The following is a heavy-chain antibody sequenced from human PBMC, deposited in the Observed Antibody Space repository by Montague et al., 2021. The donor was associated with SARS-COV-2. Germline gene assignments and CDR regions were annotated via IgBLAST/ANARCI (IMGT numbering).Heavy chain of an antibody. CDR1: GASISTCIYY. D-gene: IGHD7-27*01. J-gene: IGHJ4*02. Sequence: TLSLTCTVSGASISTCIYYWIWIRQPAGTGLVWIVRLRTTWHTDYNSSLEIPVFMSVDTSTNQFSLSPTSVTAADTAVSFCARLGIGTLEFDLWGQGTLVTVSS. CDR2: LRTTWHT. CDR3: ARLGIGTLEFDL. V-gene: IGHV4-61*02.